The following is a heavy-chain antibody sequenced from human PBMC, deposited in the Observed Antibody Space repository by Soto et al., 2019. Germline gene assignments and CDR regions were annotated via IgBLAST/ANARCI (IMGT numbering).Heavy chain of an antibody. V-gene: IGHV1-69*06. J-gene: IGHJ6*02. CDR3: ARAFDTAMVQYYYYGMDV. Sequence: SVKVSCKSSGGTFSSYAISWVRQAPGQGLEWMGGIIPIFGTANYAQKFQGRVTITADKSTSTAYMELSSLRSEDTAVYYCARAFDTAMVQYYYYGMDVWGQGTTVTVSS. CDR1: GGTFSSYA. D-gene: IGHD5-18*01. CDR2: IIPIFGTA.